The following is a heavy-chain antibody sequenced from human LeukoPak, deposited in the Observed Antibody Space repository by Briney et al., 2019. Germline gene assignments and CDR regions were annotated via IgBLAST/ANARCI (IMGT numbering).Heavy chain of an antibody. CDR1: GFPFSSYI. D-gene: IGHD1-26*01. CDR2: ITSSSSTI. J-gene: IGHJ4*02. CDR3: ARVVVGATRYFDY. V-gene: IGHV3-48*01. Sequence: GGSLRLSCAASGFPFSSYIMSWVRQAPGKGLEWVSYITSSSSTIYYGDSVKGRFTISRDNAKNSLYLQMNSLRAEDTAVYYCARVVVGATRYFDYWGQGTLVTVSS.